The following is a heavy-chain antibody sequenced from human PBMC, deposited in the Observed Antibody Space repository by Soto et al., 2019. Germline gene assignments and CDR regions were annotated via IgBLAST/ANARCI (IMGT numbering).Heavy chain of an antibody. CDR3: ARGDRGLSAATRDYYMDA. CDR1: GGSFSGYY. J-gene: IGHJ6*03. V-gene: IGHV4-34*01. D-gene: IGHD2-15*01. CDR2: INHSGST. Sequence: SETLSLTCAVYGGSFSGYYWSWIRQPPGKGLEWIGEINHSGSTNYNPSLKSRVTISVDTSKNQFSLKLSSVTAADTAVYYCARGDRGLSAATRDYYMDACAKETTVTISS.